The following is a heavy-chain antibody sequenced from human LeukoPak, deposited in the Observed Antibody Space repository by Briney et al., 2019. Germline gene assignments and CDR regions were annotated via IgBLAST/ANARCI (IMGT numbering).Heavy chain of an antibody. D-gene: IGHD2-2*02. CDR1: GYTFTSYG. J-gene: IGHJ5*02. CDR3: ARDWDCSSTSCYTEESWFDP. CDR2: ISAYNGNT. V-gene: IGHV1-18*01. Sequence: GASVKVSCKASGYTFTSYGISWVRQAPGQGLEWMGWISAYNGNTNYAQKLQGRVTMTTDTSTSTAYMELRSLRSDDTAVYYCARDWDCSSTSCYTEESWFDPWGQGTLVTVSS.